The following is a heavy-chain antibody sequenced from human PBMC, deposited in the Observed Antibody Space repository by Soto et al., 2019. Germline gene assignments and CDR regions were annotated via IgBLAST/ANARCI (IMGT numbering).Heavy chain of an antibody. CDR1: GFTFNIYG. CDR2: IWSDGNNK. D-gene: IGHD3-10*01. Sequence: QVQLVESGGGVVQPGRSLRLSCAASGFTFNIYGMHWVRQAPGKGLEWVAVIWSDGNNKYYPDSVRGRFTISRDNPKNTLYLQMNSLRAEDTAVYYCARDSHGLFDYWGQGTLVTVSS. CDR3: ARDSHGLFDY. V-gene: IGHV3-33*01. J-gene: IGHJ4*02.